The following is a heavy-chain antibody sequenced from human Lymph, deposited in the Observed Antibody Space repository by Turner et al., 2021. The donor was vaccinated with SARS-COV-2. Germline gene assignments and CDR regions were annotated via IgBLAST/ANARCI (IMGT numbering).Heavy chain of an antibody. J-gene: IGHJ4*02. CDR3: ATLKSNWKILTGRYYFDF. V-gene: IGHV1-24*01. D-gene: IGHD1-1*01. CDR2: FDTEDGET. CDR1: GYTLTELS. Sequence: QVHLVQSGADVKKPGPSVKVSFKVSGYTLTELSIHWVRQAPGKGLEWMGGFDTEDGETIYEQKFQGRGTMTEDTSTDTAYMELSSLRSEDTAVYYCATLKSNWKILTGRYYFDFWGQGTLVTVSS.